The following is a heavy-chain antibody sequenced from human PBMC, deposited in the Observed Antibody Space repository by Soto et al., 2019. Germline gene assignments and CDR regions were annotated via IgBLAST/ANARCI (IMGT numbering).Heavy chain of an antibody. Sequence: SETLSLTCSFSGDSVTSHYLTWIRQSPEKGLEWIGEMNYTGCTHYNPSLKSRVTISVDTSKNQFSLKLTSVTAADTAVYYCAGRRPRSVRGPIDYWGQGTLVTVSS. D-gene: IGHD3-10*02. CDR1: GDSVTSHY. CDR3: AGRRPRSVRGPIDY. V-gene: IGHV4-34*01. CDR2: MNYTGCT. J-gene: IGHJ4*02.